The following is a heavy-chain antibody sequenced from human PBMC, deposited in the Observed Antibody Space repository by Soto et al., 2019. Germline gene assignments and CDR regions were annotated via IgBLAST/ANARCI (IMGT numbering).Heavy chain of an antibody. CDR3: ARTVTNSLDYGWGV. CDR1: GGSVSSYF. J-gene: IGHJ6*02. D-gene: IGHD4-4*01. CDR2: VYFTGTT. V-gene: IGHV4-59*02. Sequence: PSETLSLTWTLAGGSVSSYFWSWSRESPGKGLEWIGFVYFTGTTDYNPSLKSRVTISGDRSRNQFTLNPRSVSAAATAVYYCARTVTNSLDYGWGVWRQGHTVTASS.